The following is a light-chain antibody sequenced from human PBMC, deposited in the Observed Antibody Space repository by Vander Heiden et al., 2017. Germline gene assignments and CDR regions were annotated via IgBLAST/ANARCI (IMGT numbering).Light chain of an antibody. V-gene: IGLV3-1*01. CDR1: KLGDKY. CDR2: QDS. Sequence: SYELTQPPSVSVSPGQTASITCSGDKLGDKYACWYQQKPGQSPGLGIYQDSKRPSGIPERFSGSNSGKTATLTISGTQAMDEADYYCQAWDSSTVVFGGGTKMTVL. CDR3: QAWDSSTVV. J-gene: IGLJ2*01.